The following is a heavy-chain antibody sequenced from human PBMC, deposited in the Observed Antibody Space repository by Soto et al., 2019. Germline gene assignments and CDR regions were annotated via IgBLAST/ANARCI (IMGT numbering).Heavy chain of an antibody. Sequence: AETLSLTCTVSGGAISSSSYYWVWIRQPPGKGLEWIGSIYYSGTTYSDQSLKSRVTISVDTSKIQSSMKLGSVKGAGTAVYYCARSYGEYVDSWGQGTLVTVSS. CDR2: IYYSGTT. CDR3: ARSYGEYVDS. V-gene: IGHV4-39*01. J-gene: IGHJ5*01. CDR1: GGAISSSSYY. D-gene: IGHD4-17*01.